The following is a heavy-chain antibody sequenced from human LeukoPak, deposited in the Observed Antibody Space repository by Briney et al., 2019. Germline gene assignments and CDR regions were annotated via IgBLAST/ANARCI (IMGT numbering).Heavy chain of an antibody. CDR1: GGSFSGYY. J-gene: IGHJ4*02. V-gene: IGHV4-34*01. Sequence: SETLSLTCAVYGGSFSGYYWSWIRQPPGKGLEWIGEINHSGSTNYNPSLKSRVTTSVDTSKNQFSLKLSSVTAADTAVYYCARAYDSSGNPFDYWGQGTLVTVSS. D-gene: IGHD3-22*01. CDR2: INHSGST. CDR3: ARAYDSSGNPFDY.